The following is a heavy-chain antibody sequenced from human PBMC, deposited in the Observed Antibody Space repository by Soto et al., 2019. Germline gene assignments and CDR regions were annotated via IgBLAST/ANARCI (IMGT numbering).Heavy chain of an antibody. D-gene: IGHD1-26*01. CDR2: LTSGSSRT. CDR3: ASDRSWAFDN. V-gene: IGHV3-48*01. CDR1: EFPFSSYS. Sequence: PGGSLRLSCTASEFPFSSYSMNWVRQAPGGGLEWISYLTSGSSRTEYADSVKGRFTISRDDAKNSLYLQMNSLRVDDTGIYYCASDRSWAFDNWGQGIQVTVSS. J-gene: IGHJ4*02.